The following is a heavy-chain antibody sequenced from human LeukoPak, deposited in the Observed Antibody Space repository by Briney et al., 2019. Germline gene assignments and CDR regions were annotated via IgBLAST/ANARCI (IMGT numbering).Heavy chain of an antibody. Sequence: GGSLRLSCAASGFTFSSYAMSWVRQAPGKGLEWVSAISGSGGSTYYADSVKGRFTISRDNSRNTLYLQMNSLRAEDTAVYYCAKTGRSGYYDSSGYSDDAFDIWGQGTMVTVSS. CDR2: ISGSGGST. D-gene: IGHD3-22*01. J-gene: IGHJ3*02. CDR1: GFTFSSYA. V-gene: IGHV3-23*01. CDR3: AKTGRSGYYDSSGYSDDAFDI.